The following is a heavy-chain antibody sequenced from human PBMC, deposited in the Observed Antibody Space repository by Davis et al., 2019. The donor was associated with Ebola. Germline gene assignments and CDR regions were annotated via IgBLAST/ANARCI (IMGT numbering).Heavy chain of an antibody. J-gene: IGHJ2*01. CDR2: IKTKTDGGTT. CDR3: TTLSTVTTTYFDL. CDR1: GFTLNNAW. V-gene: IGHV3-15*01. D-gene: IGHD4-17*01. Sequence: GESLKISCVASGFTLNNAWMSWVRQAPGKGLEWVGHIKTKTDGGTTDYAAPVKGRFAMSRDDSKNTLYLQMNSLKIEDTAVYYCTTLSTVTTTYFDLWGRGTLVTVSS.